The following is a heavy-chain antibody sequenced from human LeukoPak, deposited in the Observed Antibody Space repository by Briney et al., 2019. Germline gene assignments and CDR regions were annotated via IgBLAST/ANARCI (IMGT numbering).Heavy chain of an antibody. CDR3: ARDFGLTARSGYYFDY. J-gene: IGHJ4*02. D-gene: IGHD3-10*01. CDR1: GGSISSSSYY. CDR2: IYYSRST. Sequence: SSETLSLTCTVSGGSISSSSYYWGWIRQPPGKGLEWIGSIYYSRSTYYNPSLKSRVTISVDTSKNQFSLKLSSVTAADTAVYYCARDFGLTARSGYYFDYWGQGTLVTVSS. V-gene: IGHV4-39*07.